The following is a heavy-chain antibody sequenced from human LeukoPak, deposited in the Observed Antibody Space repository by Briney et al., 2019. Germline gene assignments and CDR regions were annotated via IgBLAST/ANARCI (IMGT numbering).Heavy chain of an antibody. CDR3: ARYYYGSGSYYEYNWLDP. Sequence: SATLSLTCTVSGGSISSSSNYWGWIRQPPGKGLERIGSIYYSGSTYYNPSLNSRVTISVDTSKNQFSLKLSSVTAADTAVYYCARYYYGSGSYYEYNWLDPWGQGTLVTVSS. CDR2: IYYSGST. D-gene: IGHD3-10*01. CDR1: GGSISSSSNY. V-gene: IGHV4-39*01. J-gene: IGHJ5*02.